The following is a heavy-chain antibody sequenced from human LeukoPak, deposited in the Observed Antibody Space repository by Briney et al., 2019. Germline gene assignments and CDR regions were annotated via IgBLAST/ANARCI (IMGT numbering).Heavy chain of an antibody. J-gene: IGHJ4*02. D-gene: IGHD1-26*01. CDR2: IRWDGGST. CDR1: GFTFDDYT. Sequence: GGSLRLSCAASGFTFDDYTMHWVRQAPGKGLEWVSLIRWDGGSTYYADSVKGRFTISRDNSKNSLYLQMNSLRAEDTALYYCTRGLEWELPQTHFDFWGQGTLVTVSS. CDR3: TRGLEWELPQTHFDF. V-gene: IGHV3-43*01.